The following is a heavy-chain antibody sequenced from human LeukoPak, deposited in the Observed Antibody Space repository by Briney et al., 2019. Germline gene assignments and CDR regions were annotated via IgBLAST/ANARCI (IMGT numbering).Heavy chain of an antibody. CDR1: GYTLTELS. V-gene: IGHV1-24*01. Sequence: GASVKVSCKVSGYTLTELSMHWVRQAPGKGLEWMGGSDPEDGETIYAQKFQGRVTMTEDTSTDTAYMELSSLRSEDTAVYYCATWPRFWSGYYMGFDYWGQGTLVTVSS. J-gene: IGHJ4*02. CDR3: ATWPRFWSGYYMGFDY. CDR2: SDPEDGET. D-gene: IGHD3-3*01.